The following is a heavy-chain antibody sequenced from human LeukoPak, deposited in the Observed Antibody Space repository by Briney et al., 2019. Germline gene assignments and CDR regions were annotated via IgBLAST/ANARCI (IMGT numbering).Heavy chain of an antibody. Sequence: GASVKVSCKASGYTFTSYAMNWVRQAPGQGLEWMGWINTNTGNPTYAQGFTGRFVFSLDTSVSTAYLQISSLKAEDTAVYYCARGPLLRYCSSTSCYDMHYYYYYMDVWGKGTTVTVSS. CDR2: INTNTGNP. D-gene: IGHD2-2*01. J-gene: IGHJ6*03. V-gene: IGHV7-4-1*02. CDR1: GYTFTSYA. CDR3: ARGPLLRYCSSTSCYDMHYYYYYMDV.